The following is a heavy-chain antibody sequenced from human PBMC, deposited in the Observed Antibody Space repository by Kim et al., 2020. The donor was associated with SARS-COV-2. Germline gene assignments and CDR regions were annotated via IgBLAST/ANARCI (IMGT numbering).Heavy chain of an antibody. CDR2: IWYDGSNK. CDR1: GFTFSSYG. Sequence: GGSLRLSCAASGFTFSSYGMHWVRQAPGKGLEWVAVIWYDGSNKYYADSVKGRFTISRDNSKNTLYLQMNSLRAEDTAVYYCASGGTYYYGSGSYTDYWGQGTLVTVSS. CDR3: ASGGTYYYGSGSYTDY. J-gene: IGHJ4*02. D-gene: IGHD3-10*01. V-gene: IGHV3-33*08.